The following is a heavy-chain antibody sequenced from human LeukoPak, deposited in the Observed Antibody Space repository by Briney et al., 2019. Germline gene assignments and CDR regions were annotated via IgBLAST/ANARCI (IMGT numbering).Heavy chain of an antibody. J-gene: IGHJ4*02. CDR2: ISSSSSYI. Sequence: GRSLRLSCAASGFTFSSYGMHWVRQAPGKGLEWVSSISSSSSYIYYADSVKGRFTISRDNAKNSLYLQMNSLRAEDTAVYYCARESGVLRYFDWLNYFDYWGQGTLVTVSS. D-gene: IGHD3-9*01. CDR3: ARESGVLRYFDWLNYFDY. CDR1: GFTFSSYG. V-gene: IGHV3-21*01.